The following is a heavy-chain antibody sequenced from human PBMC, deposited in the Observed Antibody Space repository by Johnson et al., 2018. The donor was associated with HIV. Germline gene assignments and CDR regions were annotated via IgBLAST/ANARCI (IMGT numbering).Heavy chain of an antibody. CDR2: IYSGDTT. D-gene: IGHD6-13*01. V-gene: IGHV3-66*01. Sequence: VQLVESGGGLVQPGGSLRLSCAASGFTFSSYAMHWVRQAPGKGLEWVSLIYSGDTTYYADSVKGRFTISRDNSKNTLYLQMNSLRAEDTAGYYLSSITTIAAAGRGAFDIWGQGTMVTVSS. CDR3: SSITTIAAAGRGAFDI. J-gene: IGHJ3*02. CDR1: GFTFSSYA.